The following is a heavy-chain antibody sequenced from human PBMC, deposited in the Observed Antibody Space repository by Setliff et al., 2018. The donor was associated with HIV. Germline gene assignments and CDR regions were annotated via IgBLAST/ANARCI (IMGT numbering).Heavy chain of an antibody. CDR2: FYYSRST. V-gene: IGHV4-39*01. J-gene: IGHJ4*02. D-gene: IGHD3-16*01. Sequence: PSETLSLTCTVSGVSFSSSSYYRGWIRQPPGKGLEWIGSFYYSRSTYYNPSLKSRVTISVDTSKNQFSLRLTSVTAADTAVYDCARHSRAGDIDYWGRGTLVTVSS. CDR3: ARHSRAGDIDY. CDR1: GVSFSSSSYY.